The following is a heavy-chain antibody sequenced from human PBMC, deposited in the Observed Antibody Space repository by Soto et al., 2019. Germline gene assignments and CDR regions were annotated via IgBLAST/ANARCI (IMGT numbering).Heavy chain of an antibody. D-gene: IGHD3-22*01. V-gene: IGHV3-23*01. CDR2: ISGSGGST. Sequence: GGSLRLSCATSGFTFSRYAMTWVRQAPGKGLEWVSGISGSGGSTYYADSVKGRFTISRDKSKNMMYLQMSSLRAEDTAVYYCAKDRSSYDSSGYSDYWGQGTLVTVSS. J-gene: IGHJ4*02. CDR3: AKDRSSYDSSGYSDY. CDR1: GFTFSRYA.